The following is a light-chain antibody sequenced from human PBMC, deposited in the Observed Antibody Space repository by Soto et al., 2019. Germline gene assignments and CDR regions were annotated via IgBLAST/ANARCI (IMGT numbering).Light chain of an antibody. CDR2: EVS. CDR1: SSDLGSYNR. J-gene: IGLJ3*02. V-gene: IGLV2-18*02. CDR3: SSYTSNSTLV. Sequence: QSVLTQPPSVSGSPGQSVTISCTGTSSDLGSYNRVSWYQQPPGTAPKLMIYEVSNRPSGVPDRFSGSKSGNTASLTISGLQAEDEADYYCSSYTSNSTLVFGGGTQLTVL.